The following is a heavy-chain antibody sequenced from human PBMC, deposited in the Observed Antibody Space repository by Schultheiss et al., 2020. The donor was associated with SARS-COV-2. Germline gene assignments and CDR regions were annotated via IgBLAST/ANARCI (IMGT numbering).Heavy chain of an antibody. CDR2: IYSGGST. CDR1: GFTVSSNY. D-gene: IGHD1-14*01. V-gene: IGHV3-53*01. CDR3: ARAAIRVKTNYYYYYGMDV. Sequence: GALRLSCAASGFTVSSNYMSWVRQAPGKGLEWVSVIYSGGSTYYADSVKGRFTISRDNSKNTLYLQMNSLRAEDTAVYYCARAAIRVKTNYYYYYGMDVWGQGTTVTVSS. J-gene: IGHJ6*02.